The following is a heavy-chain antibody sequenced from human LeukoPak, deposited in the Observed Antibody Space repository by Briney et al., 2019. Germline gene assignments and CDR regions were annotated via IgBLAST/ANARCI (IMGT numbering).Heavy chain of an antibody. CDR1: GFTFSSYG. Sequence: GGSLRLSCAASGFTFSSYGMHWVRQAPGKGLEWVAFIRYDGSNKYYADSVKGRFTISRDNSKNTLYLQMNSLRAEDTAVYYCAKGVGVATIFGPGDYWGQGTLVTVSS. CDR2: IRYDGSNK. CDR3: AKGVGVATIFGPGDY. J-gene: IGHJ4*02. V-gene: IGHV3-30*02. D-gene: IGHD5-12*01.